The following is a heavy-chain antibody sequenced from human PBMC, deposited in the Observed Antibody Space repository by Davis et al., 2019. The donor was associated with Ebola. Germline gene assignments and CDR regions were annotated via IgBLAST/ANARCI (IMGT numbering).Heavy chain of an antibody. CDR1: GYTFTGYA. Sequence: ASVKVSCKASGYTFTGYAIQWVRQAPGQSLEWMGWINTGNGYTRYAQKFQGRVSITRDTYATTGYMELSLLRSEDTALYYCASGGRIDGSYQVARFWGQGTLVTVSS. J-gene: IGHJ4*02. V-gene: IGHV1-3*04. CDR3: ASGGRIDGSYQVARF. CDR2: INTGNGYT. D-gene: IGHD1-26*01.